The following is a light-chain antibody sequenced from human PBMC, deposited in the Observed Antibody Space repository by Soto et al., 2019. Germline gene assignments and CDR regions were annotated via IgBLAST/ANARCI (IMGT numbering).Light chain of an antibody. CDR1: QSVSSSY. J-gene: IGKJ3*01. CDR2: GAS. V-gene: IGKV3-20*01. Sequence: EIVLTQSPGTLSLSPGETATLSCRASQSVSSSYLAWYQQKPGQAPRLLIYGASSRATGIPDRFSGSGSGTDFTLTISRLEPEDFAVYYCQQYGSSPFTFGPGTRWIS. CDR3: QQYGSSPFT.